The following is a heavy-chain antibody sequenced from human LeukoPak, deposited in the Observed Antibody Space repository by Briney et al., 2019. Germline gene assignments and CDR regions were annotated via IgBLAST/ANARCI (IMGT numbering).Heavy chain of an antibody. CDR1: GFTFDDYG. CDR3: ARAGSSSWYEVEYFQH. D-gene: IGHD6-13*01. CDR2: INWNGGSR. V-gene: IGHV3-20*04. Sequence: GGSLRLSCAASGFTFDDYGMSWVRQAPGKGLQWVSDINWNGGSRGYADSVKGRFTISRDNAKNSLYLQMKSLRAEDTALYYCARAGSSSWYEVEYFQHWGQGTLVTVSS. J-gene: IGHJ1*01.